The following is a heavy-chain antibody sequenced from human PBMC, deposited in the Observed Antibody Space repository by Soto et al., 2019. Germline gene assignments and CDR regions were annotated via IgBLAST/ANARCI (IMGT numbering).Heavy chain of an antibody. D-gene: IGHD6-6*01. CDR3: ARVGIAARPRGGIDY. J-gene: IGHJ4*02. CDR2: MNPNSGNT. CDR1: GYTFTSYD. Sequence: ASVKVSCKASGYTFTSYDINWVRQATGQGLEWMGWMNPNSGNTGYAQKFQGRVTMTRNTSISTAYMELSRLRSDDTAVYYCARVGIAARPRGGIDYWGQGTLVTVSS. V-gene: IGHV1-8*01.